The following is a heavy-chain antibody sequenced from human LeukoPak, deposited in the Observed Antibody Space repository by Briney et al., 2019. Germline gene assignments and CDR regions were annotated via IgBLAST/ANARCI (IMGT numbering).Heavy chain of an antibody. CDR2: ISNSGSSV. Sequence: GGSLRLSCAASGFTLSTYEMNWVRQAPGEGLEWVSYISNSGSSVQYADSVKGRFTISRDNAKNSLYLQMDSLRAEDTAVYYCTRDHVGATVEFDSWGQGTLVTVSS. CDR3: TRDHVGATVEFDS. J-gene: IGHJ4*02. V-gene: IGHV3-48*03. D-gene: IGHD1-26*01. CDR1: GFTLSTYE.